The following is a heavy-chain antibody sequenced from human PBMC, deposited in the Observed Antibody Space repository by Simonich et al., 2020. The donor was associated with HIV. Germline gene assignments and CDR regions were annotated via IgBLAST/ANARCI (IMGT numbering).Heavy chain of an antibody. J-gene: IGHJ4*02. CDR1: GGSFSGYY. CDR2: INHSGIT. V-gene: IGHV4-34*01. Sequence: QVQLQQWGAGLLKPSETLSLTCAVYGGSFSGYYWSWIRQPPGKGLEWIGEINHSGITNYKSSLNSRATISVDKSKNQFSLKLSSVTAGDTAIYYCARRDRELILYFDYWGQGNLVTVSS. CDR3: ARRDRELILYFDY. D-gene: IGHD3-3*01.